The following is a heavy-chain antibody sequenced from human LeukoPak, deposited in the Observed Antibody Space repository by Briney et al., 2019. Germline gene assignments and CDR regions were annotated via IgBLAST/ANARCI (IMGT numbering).Heavy chain of an antibody. CDR3: ARTYYYGSGSYLRFDS. D-gene: IGHD3-10*01. CDR1: GGSISSYY. CDR2: IYYSGST. J-gene: IGHJ5*01. Sequence: SETLSLTCTVSGGSISSYYWSWIRQPPDKGLEWIGYIYYSGSTNYNPSLKSRVTISVDTSKNQFSLKLGSVTAADTAVYYCARTYYYGSGSYLRFDSWGQGTLVTVSS. V-gene: IGHV4-59*01.